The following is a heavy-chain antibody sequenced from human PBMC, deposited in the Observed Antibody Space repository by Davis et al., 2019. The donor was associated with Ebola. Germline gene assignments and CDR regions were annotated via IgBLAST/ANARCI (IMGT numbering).Heavy chain of an antibody. V-gene: IGHV4-34*01. Sequence: SETLSLTCAVYGGSFSGYYWSWIRQPPGKGPEWIGEINHSGSTNYNPSLKSRVTISVDTSKNQFSLKLSSVTAADTAVYYCARVRSYTWFDPWGQGTLVTVSS. J-gene: IGHJ5*02. CDR1: GGSFSGYY. D-gene: IGHD1-26*01. CDR3: ARVRSYTWFDP. CDR2: INHSGST.